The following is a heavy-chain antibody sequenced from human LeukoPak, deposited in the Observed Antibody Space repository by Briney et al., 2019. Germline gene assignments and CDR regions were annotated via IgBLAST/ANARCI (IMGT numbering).Heavy chain of an antibody. CDR2: ISYDGSNK. J-gene: IGHJ4*02. Sequence: PGGSLRLSCAASGFTFSSYAMHWVRQAPGKGLEWVAVISYDGSNKYYADSVKGRFTISRDNSKNTLYLQMNSLRAEDTAVYYCARNEWELTGGYWGQGTLVTVSS. CDR3: ARNEWELTGGY. D-gene: IGHD1-26*01. V-gene: IGHV3-30-3*01. CDR1: GFTFSSYA.